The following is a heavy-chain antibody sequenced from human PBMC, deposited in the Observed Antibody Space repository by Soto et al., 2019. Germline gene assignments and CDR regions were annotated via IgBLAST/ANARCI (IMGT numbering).Heavy chain of an antibody. CDR1: AFTFSNYA. J-gene: IGHJ4*02. CDR3: AKKYYGTYPFDY. V-gene: IGHV3-23*01. CDR2: IAGSGGDI. Sequence: LRLSCAGSAFTFSNYAMAWVRQAPGKGLAWVSSIAGSGGDISYADSVKGRFTISRDNSKSTLFLQMDSLRAEDTAIYYCAKKYYGTYPFDYWGQGTLVTVSS. D-gene: IGHD1-26*01.